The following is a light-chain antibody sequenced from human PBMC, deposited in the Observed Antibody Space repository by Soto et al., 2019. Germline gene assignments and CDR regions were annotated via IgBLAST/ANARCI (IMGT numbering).Light chain of an antibody. Sequence: EIVLTQSPATLSLSLGERATLSCRASQNIGTYLVWYQQKPGQAPRLLIYDASKRATGIPDRFGGSGYGTDFTLTISSLTPEDFALYYCQQRSSWPRAFGGGTKVEIK. CDR3: QQRSSWPRA. J-gene: IGKJ4*01. CDR2: DAS. CDR1: QNIGTY. V-gene: IGKV3-11*01.